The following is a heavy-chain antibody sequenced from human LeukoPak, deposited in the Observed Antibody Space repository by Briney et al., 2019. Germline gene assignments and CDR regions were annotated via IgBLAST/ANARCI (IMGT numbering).Heavy chain of an antibody. CDR2: ISASGGST. CDR3: AKAFSLTRVYNCLDP. Sequence: GGSLRLSCAASGFTFSSYAMSWVRQAPGKGLEWVSGISASGGSTYYADSVNGRFTISRDNSKNTLYLQMNSLRAEDTAVYYCAKAFSLTRVYNCLDPWGQGTLVTVSS. V-gene: IGHV3-23*01. CDR1: GFTFSSYA. J-gene: IGHJ5*02. D-gene: IGHD4-17*01.